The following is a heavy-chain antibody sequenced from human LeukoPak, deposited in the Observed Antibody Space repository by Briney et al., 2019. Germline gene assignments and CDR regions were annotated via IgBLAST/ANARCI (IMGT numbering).Heavy chain of an antibody. CDR2: ISTDGRDK. D-gene: IGHD6-13*01. V-gene: IGHV3-30*01. CDR1: GFIFSSNA. J-gene: IGHJ4*02. Sequence: GGSLRLSCAVSGFIFSSNAMHWVRQAPGEGLEWVAVISTDGRDKHHADSVKGRFTISRDNSKNTLFLQMNSLRVGDTAIYYCARDLKAAADYYFDYWGQGTLVTVSS. CDR3: ARDLKAAADYYFDY.